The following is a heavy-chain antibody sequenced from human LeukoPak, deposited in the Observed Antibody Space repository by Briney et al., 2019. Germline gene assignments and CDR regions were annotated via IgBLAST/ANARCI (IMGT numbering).Heavy chain of an antibody. Sequence: SETLSLTCAVSGYSISSGYYWGWIRQPPGKGLEWIGSTYHSGSTYYNPSLKSRVTISVDTSKNQFSLKLSSVTAADTAVYYCARAAAAGFHAFDIWGQGTMVTVSS. V-gene: IGHV4-38-2*01. CDR3: ARAAAAGFHAFDI. CDR1: GYSISSGYY. CDR2: TYHSGST. D-gene: IGHD6-13*01. J-gene: IGHJ3*02.